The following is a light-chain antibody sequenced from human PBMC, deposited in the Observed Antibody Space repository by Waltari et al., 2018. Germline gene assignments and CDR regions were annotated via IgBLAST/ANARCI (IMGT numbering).Light chain of an antibody. J-gene: IGKJ1*01. CDR3: QQSLNTPRT. CDR1: QSIRSY. V-gene: IGKV1-39*01. CDR2: GAF. Sequence: DIQMTQSPSSLSAFVGERVTITCRASQSIRSYVNWYQQKAGKAPQLLIYGAFSLQSGVPSRFSGSGSGTDFTLTMRSLQPEDFATYYCQQSLNTPRTFGQGTKVEMK.